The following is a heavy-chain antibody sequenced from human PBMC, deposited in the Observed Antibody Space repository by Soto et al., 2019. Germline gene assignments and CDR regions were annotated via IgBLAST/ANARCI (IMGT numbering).Heavy chain of an antibody. V-gene: IGHV2-5*02. J-gene: IGHJ4*02. Sequence: QITLKESGPTLVKPTQTLTLTCTVSGFSLSTNGVGVGWIRQPPGKALEWLALIYWDDDNRYRRSLRSRLTITKDTSKNQVVLTMTNVDPVDTATYYCARRDYYASGSLTFDYWGQGTLVTVSS. CDR2: IYWDDDN. D-gene: IGHD3-10*01. CDR1: GFSLSTNGVG. CDR3: ARRDYYASGSLTFDY.